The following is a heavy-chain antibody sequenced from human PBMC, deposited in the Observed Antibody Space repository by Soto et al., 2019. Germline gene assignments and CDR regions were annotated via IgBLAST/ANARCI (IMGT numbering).Heavy chain of an antibody. D-gene: IGHD3-10*01. CDR1: GFIFGDYA. V-gene: IGHV3-49*03. CDR2: IRAKAFSGTT. J-gene: IGHJ6*03. Sequence: EVQLVESGGGLVQPGRSLTLSCAGSGFIFGDYALAWFRQSPEKGLEWVGFIRAKAFSGTTEYAASVEGRFTISRDDSKSIVFLQMNGLQAEDTAVYYCGREAGTRTRLRGDVDVWGRGTTVTVSS. CDR3: GREAGTRTRLRGDVDV.